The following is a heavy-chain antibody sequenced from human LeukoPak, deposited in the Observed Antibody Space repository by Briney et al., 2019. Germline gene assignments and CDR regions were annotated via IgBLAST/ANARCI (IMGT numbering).Heavy chain of an antibody. J-gene: IGHJ4*02. CDR2: IYLGDSDT. Sequence: HGESLKISCKGSGYSLTSYWIGWVRQMPGKGLEWMGIIYLGDSDTRYSPSFQGHVTISADKSISTAYLQWSSLKASDTAMYYCARRRDLYSGSYYPFDYWGQGTLVTVSS. CDR1: GYSLTSYW. D-gene: IGHD1-26*01. CDR3: ARRRDLYSGSYYPFDY. V-gene: IGHV5-51*01.